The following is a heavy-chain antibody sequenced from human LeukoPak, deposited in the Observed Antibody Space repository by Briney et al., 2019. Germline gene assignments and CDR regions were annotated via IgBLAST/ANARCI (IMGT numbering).Heavy chain of an antibody. CDR2: MSPNNGNT. J-gene: IGHJ4*02. CDR3: ASNPPRTGDFNY. CDR1: GYTFTRYG. V-gene: IGHV1-8*01. D-gene: IGHD7-27*01. Sequence: ASVKVSCKASGYTFTRYGINWVRQATGQGLEWMGWMSPNNGNTGYAQKFQGRVTMTRDTSINTAYMELSSLRSEDTAVYYCASNPPRTGDFNYWGQGALVTVSS.